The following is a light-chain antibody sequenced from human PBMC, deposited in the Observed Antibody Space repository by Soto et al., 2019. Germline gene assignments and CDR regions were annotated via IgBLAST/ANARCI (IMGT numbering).Light chain of an antibody. Sequence: QSALTQPPSASGSPGQSVTISCTGTTSDVGRFNYVSWYQQYPGKAPTLMIYEVAKRPSGVPDRFSGSTSANTAFLTVSGLQTEDEADYYCNSYADSDSWVFGGGTKLTVL. J-gene: IGLJ3*02. CDR1: TSDVGRFNY. CDR2: EVA. CDR3: NSYADSDSWV. V-gene: IGLV2-8*01.